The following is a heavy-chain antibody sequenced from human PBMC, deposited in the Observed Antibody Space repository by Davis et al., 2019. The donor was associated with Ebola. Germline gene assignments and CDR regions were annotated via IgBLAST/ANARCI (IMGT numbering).Heavy chain of an antibody. V-gene: IGHV4-59*12. Sequence: SETLSLTCTVSGGSISSYYWSWIRQPPGKGLEWIGYIYYSGSTNYNPSLKSRVTIPVDTSKNQFSLKLSSVTAADTAVYYCARMKVLLWFGTLDYWGQGTLVTVSS. CDR1: GGSISSYY. CDR2: IYYSGST. CDR3: ARMKVLLWFGTLDY. D-gene: IGHD3-10*01. J-gene: IGHJ4*02.